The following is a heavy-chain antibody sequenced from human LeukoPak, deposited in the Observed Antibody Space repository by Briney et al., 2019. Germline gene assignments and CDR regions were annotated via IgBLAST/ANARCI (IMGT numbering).Heavy chain of an antibody. V-gene: IGHV3-30*02. CDR1: GFNFHSYG. Sequence: PGGSLRLPCAASGFNFHSYGMHWVRQAPGKGLDWVAFVRYDGSIQYYADSVKGRFAISRDNSKDTVSLQMNSLRPEDTAVYYCGKGSSTSACPDYWGQGTLVIVSS. CDR2: VRYDGSIQ. CDR3: GKGSSTSACPDY. J-gene: IGHJ4*02. D-gene: IGHD6-19*01.